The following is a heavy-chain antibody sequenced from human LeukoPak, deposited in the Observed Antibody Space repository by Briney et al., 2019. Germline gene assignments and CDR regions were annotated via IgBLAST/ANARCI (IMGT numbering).Heavy chain of an antibody. CDR2: TSLDGSNK. J-gene: IGHJ4*02. V-gene: IGHV3-30-3*01. D-gene: IGHD7-27*01. CDR3: ARDLTLGKPDYFDH. CDR1: GFGFTNYD. Sequence: GGSLRLSCVASGFGFTNYDIHWVRQAPGRGLEWVAVTSLDGSNKLYTDTVRGRFIISRDNSKNTVYLQMDSLRAEDTAVYYCARDLTLGKPDYFDHWGQGTLVTVSS.